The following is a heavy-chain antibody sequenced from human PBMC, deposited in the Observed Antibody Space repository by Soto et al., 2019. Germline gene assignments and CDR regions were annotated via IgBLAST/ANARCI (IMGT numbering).Heavy chain of an antibody. CDR3: VRDGRRDAIVRGVGKKVYYYSAFDV. Sequence: EVQLVESGGGVVQPGGSLRLSCAASGFSFSDFSMNWVRQVPGKGLEWVANINQDGSGGNYVDSVKGRFTIYRDNAKNSMYVQMNSLRVEDTAVYYCVRDGRRDAIVRGVGKKVYYYSAFDVWGQGTTVTVSS. V-gene: IGHV3-7*01. CDR1: GFSFSDFS. CDR2: INQDGSGG. D-gene: IGHD3-10*01. J-gene: IGHJ6*02.